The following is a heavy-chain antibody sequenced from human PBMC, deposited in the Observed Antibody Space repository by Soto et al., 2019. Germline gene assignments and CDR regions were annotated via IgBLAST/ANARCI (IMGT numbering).Heavy chain of an antibody. CDR1: GGTFSSYA. D-gene: IGHD2-15*01. CDR3: ARDPILGYCSGGSCYEDYFDY. CDR2: IIPIFGTA. J-gene: IGHJ4*02. Sequence: QVQLVQSGAEVKKPRSSVKVSCKASGGTFSSYAISWVRQAPGQGLEWMGGIIPIFGTANYAQKFQGRVTITADESTSTAYMELSSLRSEDTAVYYCARDPILGYCSGGSCYEDYFDYWGQGTLVTVSS. V-gene: IGHV1-69*01.